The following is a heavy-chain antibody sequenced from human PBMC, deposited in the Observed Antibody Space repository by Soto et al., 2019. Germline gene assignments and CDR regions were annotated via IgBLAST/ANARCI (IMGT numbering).Heavy chain of an antibody. D-gene: IGHD2-8*01. Sequence: QVLLVRSGAEMKQPGSSVSVSCKASGYSFTNYAFTWVRQAPGQGPEWLGGIILALGTPHYSQRFQGRLTITADESSSTVYMELGSLRLDDTAVYYCGRYCTNTKCRGGYYLDLWGQGTLLTVSS. J-gene: IGHJ5*02. CDR1: GYSFTNYA. V-gene: IGHV1-69*01. CDR2: IILALGTP. CDR3: GRYCTNTKCRGGYYLDL.